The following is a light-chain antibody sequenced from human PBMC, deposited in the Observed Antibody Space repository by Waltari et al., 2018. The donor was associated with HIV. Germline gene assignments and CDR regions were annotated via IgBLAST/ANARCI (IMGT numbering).Light chain of an antibody. CDR1: ILEKKN. V-gene: IGLV3-21*02. CDR3: QVWYVITNHLI. J-gene: IGLJ2*01. Sequence: SYVLTQPPSVSVAPGQTARITCVGDILEKKNVHWYQQHPGQSPVLVSYDCSGRPSGIPERFSGSNAGNTATLTISRVEAGDEADYYCQVWYVITNHLIFGGGTKLTVL. CDR2: DCS.